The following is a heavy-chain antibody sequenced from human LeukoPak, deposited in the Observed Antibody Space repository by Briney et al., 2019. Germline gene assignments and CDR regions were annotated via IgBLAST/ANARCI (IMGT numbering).Heavy chain of an antibody. CDR2: INHSGST. CDR3: QAFWSGYGFDY. CDR1: GGSFSGYY. J-gene: IGHJ4*02. Sequence: SETLSLTCAVYGGSFSGYYWSWIRQPPGKGLEWIGEINHSGSTNYNPSLKSRVTISVDTSKNQFSLKLSSVTAADTADCARQAFWSGYGFDYWGQGTLVTVSS. D-gene: IGHD3-3*01. V-gene: IGHV4-34*01.